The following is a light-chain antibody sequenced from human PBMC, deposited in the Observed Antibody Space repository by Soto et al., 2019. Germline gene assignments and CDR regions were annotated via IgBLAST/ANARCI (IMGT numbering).Light chain of an antibody. CDR2: NAS. V-gene: IGKV3-11*01. CDR3: QQRGNWPRT. J-gene: IGKJ2*01. CDR1: QSVGSS. Sequence: EIVLTQSPATLSLSPGERATLSCRASQSVGSSLAWYQQKPGQAPRLLISNASNRATGVPARFSGSGSGTDFTLTINSLDPEDFAVYYCQQRGNWPRTFGQGTKLEIK.